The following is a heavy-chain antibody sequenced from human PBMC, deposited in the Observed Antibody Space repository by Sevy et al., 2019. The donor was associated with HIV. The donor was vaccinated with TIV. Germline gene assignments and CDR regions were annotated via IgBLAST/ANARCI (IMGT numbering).Heavy chain of an antibody. CDR3: ARRGTYGDYVENWFDP. CDR2: IYYSGST. Sequence: SEILSLTCAVYGGSFSDNYWTWIRQHPGKGLEWVGYIYYSGSTYYNPSLKSRVTISVDTSKNQFSLKLSSVTAADTAVYCYARRGTYGDYVENWFDPWGQGTLVTVSS. D-gene: IGHD4-17*01. CDR1: GGSFSDNY. J-gene: IGHJ5*02. V-gene: IGHV4-31*11.